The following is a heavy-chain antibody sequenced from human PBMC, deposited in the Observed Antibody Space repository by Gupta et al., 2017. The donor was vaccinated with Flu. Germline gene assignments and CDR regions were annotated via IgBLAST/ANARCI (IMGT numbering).Heavy chain of an antibody. D-gene: IGHD2-15*01. J-gene: IGHJ4*02. CDR2: IRSKAYGGTT. V-gene: IGHV3-49*03. CDR1: GFTFGDYA. Sequence: EVQLVESGGGLVQPGRSLRLSCTASGFTFGDYAMSWFRQAPGKGLEWVGFIRSKAYGGTTEYAASVKGRFTISRDDSKSIAYLQMNSLKTEDTAVYYCTANYAIGYCSGGSCYSLGSLSGPNQLEYNYWGQGTLVTVSS. CDR3: TANYAIGYCSGGSCYSLGSLSGPNQLEYNY.